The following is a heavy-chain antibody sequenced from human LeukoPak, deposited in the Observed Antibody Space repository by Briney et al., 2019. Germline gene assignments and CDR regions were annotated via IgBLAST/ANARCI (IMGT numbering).Heavy chain of an antibody. CDR3: ARGNYCSSTSCYVDY. Sequence: PSETLSLTCAVSGGSFSGYYWGWIRQPPGKGLEWIGSIYYSGSTYYNPSLKSRVTISVDTSKNQFSLKLSSVTAADTAVYYCARGNYCSSTSCYVDYGGQGTLVTVSS. D-gene: IGHD2-2*01. J-gene: IGHJ4*02. V-gene: IGHV4-39*01. CDR1: GGSFSGYY. CDR2: IYYSGST.